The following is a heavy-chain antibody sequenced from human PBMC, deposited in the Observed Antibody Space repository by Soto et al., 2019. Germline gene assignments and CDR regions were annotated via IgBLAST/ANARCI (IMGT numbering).Heavy chain of an antibody. CDR3: ARDQAEIVAAPIANNGLSNRFDS. V-gene: IGHV3-33*01. J-gene: IGHJ5*01. D-gene: IGHD5-12*01. Sequence: QVKVVESGGGVVQPGRSLRLSCAASGFTFSNYGMHWVRQAPGKGLEWLAAIWTDGVNKHYADSVKGRFSTSRDNSKNTVYLQINSLRAEDTAVYYCARDQAEIVAAPIANNGLSNRFDSWGQGTLVTVSS. CDR2: IWTDGVNK. CDR1: GFTFSNYG.